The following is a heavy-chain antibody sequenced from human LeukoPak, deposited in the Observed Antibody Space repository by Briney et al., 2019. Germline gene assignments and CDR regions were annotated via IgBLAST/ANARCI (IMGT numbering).Heavy chain of an antibody. Sequence: ASVTVSCKASGYTFTSYDINWVRQATGQGLEWMGWMNPNSGNTGYAQKFQGRVTMTRNTSISTAYMELSSLRSEDTAVYYCARGRAVRGVISYWGQGTLVTVSS. CDR2: MNPNSGNT. J-gene: IGHJ4*02. D-gene: IGHD3-10*01. CDR3: ARGRAVRGVISY. CDR1: GYTFTSYD. V-gene: IGHV1-8*01.